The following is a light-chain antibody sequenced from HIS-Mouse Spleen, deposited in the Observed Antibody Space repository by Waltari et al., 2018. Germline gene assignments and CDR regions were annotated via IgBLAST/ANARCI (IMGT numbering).Light chain of an antibody. Sequence: DIQMTQSPSSLSASVGYRVTITCRASQSISSYLNWYQQKPGKAPKLLIYAASSLQSGVPSRFSGSGSGTDFTLTISSLQPEDFATYYCQQSYSTLRTFGPGTKVDIK. CDR1: QSISSY. CDR2: AAS. V-gene: IGKV1-39*01. CDR3: QQSYSTLRT. J-gene: IGKJ3*01.